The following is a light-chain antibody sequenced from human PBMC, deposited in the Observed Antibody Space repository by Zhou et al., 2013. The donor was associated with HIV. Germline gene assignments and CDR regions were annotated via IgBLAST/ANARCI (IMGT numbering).Light chain of an antibody. Sequence: EIVLTQSPGTLSLSPGERATLSCRASQSVDRDYLAWYQQKPGQAPRLLIQGASSRAAGIPDRFSGSGSGTDFTLTISRLEPEDFAVYYCQQYDSSRTFGQGTKVEIK. CDR1: QSVDRDY. CDR2: GAS. J-gene: IGKJ1*01. CDR3: QQYDSSRT. V-gene: IGKV3-20*01.